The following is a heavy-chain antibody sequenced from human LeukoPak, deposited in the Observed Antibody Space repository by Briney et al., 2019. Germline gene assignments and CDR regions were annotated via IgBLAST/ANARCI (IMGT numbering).Heavy chain of an antibody. J-gene: IGHJ6*02. D-gene: IGHD3-9*01. CDR3: ARERVDYDILTGYSDYYGMDV. V-gene: IGHV1-18*01. CDR1: GYTFTSYG. Sequence: ASAKVSCKASGYTFTSYGISWVRQAPGQGLEWMGWISAYNGNTNYAQKLQGRVTMTTDTSTSTAYMELRSLRSDDTAVYYCARERVDYDILTGYSDYYGMDVWGQGTTVTVSS. CDR2: ISAYNGNT.